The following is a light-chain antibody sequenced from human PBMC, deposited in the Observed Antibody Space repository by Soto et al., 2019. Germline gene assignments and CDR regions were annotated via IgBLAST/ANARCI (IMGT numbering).Light chain of an antibody. CDR2: GAS. CDR1: QSVSSSD. Sequence: EIVLTQSPGTLSLSPGERATLSCRASQSVSSSDLAWYQQKPGQAPRLLLYGASSRATGIPDRFSGSGSGTDFTLTISRLEPEDFAVYYCQQYGSSGLTFGGGTKVEIK. CDR3: QQYGSSGLT. J-gene: IGKJ4*01. V-gene: IGKV3-20*01.